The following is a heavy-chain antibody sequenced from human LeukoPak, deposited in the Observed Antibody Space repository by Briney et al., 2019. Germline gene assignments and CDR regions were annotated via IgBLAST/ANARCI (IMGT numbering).Heavy chain of an antibody. CDR3: AKDRNDWKQGIDY. D-gene: IGHD1-1*01. CDR1: GFTFSDHA. CDR2: ISARDGRT. Sequence: VQPGGSLRLSCPASGFTFSDHAMNWVRQAPGKGLEWVSIISARDGRTYYADSVKGRFTISRGNSKNTLYLQMNSLRAEDTAVYYCAKDRNDWKQGIDYWGQGTLVTVSS. V-gene: IGHV3-23*01. J-gene: IGHJ4*02.